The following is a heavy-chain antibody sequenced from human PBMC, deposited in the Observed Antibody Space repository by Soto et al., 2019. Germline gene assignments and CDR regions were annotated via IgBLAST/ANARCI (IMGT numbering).Heavy chain of an antibody. CDR2: IKEDGSEI. CDR3: ARDIGFDYVN. Sequence: PWGPRILSCTVSGCNVSSYWVSWVRQAPGKGLEWVASIKEDGSEIYYLHSVRGRFSISRDSAGNALHLTMNYLSAEDTGVYFCARDIGFDYVNWGQGTLVTVFS. D-gene: IGHD3-16*01. V-gene: IGHV3-7*01. J-gene: IGHJ4*02. CDR1: GCNVSSYW.